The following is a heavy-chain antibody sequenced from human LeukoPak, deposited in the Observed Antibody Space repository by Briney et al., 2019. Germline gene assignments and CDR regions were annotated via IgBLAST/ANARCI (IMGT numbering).Heavy chain of an antibody. Sequence: SGGSLRLSCAASGFTFSDYWMSWVRQAPGKGLEWVSAISGSGGSTYYADSVKGRFTISRDNSKSTLYLQMNSLRAEDTAVYYCAKDLAPNYGSGSYADYWGQGTLVTVSS. J-gene: IGHJ4*02. CDR3: AKDLAPNYGSGSYADY. D-gene: IGHD3-10*01. CDR2: ISGSGGST. V-gene: IGHV3-23*01. CDR1: GFTFSDYW.